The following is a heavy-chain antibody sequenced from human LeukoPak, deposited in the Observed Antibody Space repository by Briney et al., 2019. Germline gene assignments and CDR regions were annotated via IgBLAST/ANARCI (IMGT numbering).Heavy chain of an antibody. Sequence: ASLKVSCKPSGYTFSIYGITWVRQAPGQGLEWMGWTSAYNSDTYYAQKFKDRVTMTRDSSTATVYMEIKSLTFDDTAVYYCARGADANSYHEYNYLDPGGQGTRVTGSS. V-gene: IGHV1-18*01. D-gene: IGHD2-2*01. CDR2: TSAYNSDT. J-gene: IGHJ5*02. CDR3: ARGADANSYHEYNYLDP. CDR1: GYTFSIYG.